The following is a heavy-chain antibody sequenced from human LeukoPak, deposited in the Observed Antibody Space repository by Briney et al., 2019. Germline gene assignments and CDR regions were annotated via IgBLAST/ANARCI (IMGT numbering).Heavy chain of an antibody. CDR3: ARMSYYDRRGDNWFDP. D-gene: IGHD3-22*01. CDR2: INPNSGGT. J-gene: IGHJ5*02. Sequence: ASVKVSCKASGYTLTGYYMHWVRQAPGQGLEWMGWINPNSGGTNYAQKFQGRVTMTRDTSISTAYMELSRLRSDDTAVYYCARMSYYDRRGDNWFDPWGQGTLVIVSS. V-gene: IGHV1-2*02. CDR1: GYTLTGYY.